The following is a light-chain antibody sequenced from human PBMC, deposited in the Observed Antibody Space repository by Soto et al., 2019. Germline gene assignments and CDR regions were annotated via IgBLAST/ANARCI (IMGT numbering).Light chain of an antibody. CDR2: GAS. CDR3: QQYGNSPWT. V-gene: IGKV3-20*01. Sequence: VLTQSPGTLSLSLGDRATLSCRASQTVDHAYVAWYQQRPGQAPSLLIYGASTRATDVPERFSGSGSGTDFTLTISRLEPEDSAVYYCQQYGNSPWTFGQGTKVAIK. J-gene: IGKJ1*01. CDR1: QTVDHAY.